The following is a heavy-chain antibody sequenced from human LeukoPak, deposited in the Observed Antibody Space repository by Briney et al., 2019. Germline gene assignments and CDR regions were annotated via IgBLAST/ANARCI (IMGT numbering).Heavy chain of an antibody. Sequence: PSETLSLTCTVSGDSISSGSYYCSWIRQHPGKGMEWIGYIYYSGSTYYNPSLRSRVTISVDTSKNQFSLKLSSVTAADTAVYYCARERGGFGVVMKGAFDIWGQGTMVTVSS. CDR2: IYYSGST. CDR1: GDSISSGSYY. J-gene: IGHJ3*02. CDR3: ARERGGFGVVMKGAFDI. V-gene: IGHV4-31*03. D-gene: IGHD3-3*01.